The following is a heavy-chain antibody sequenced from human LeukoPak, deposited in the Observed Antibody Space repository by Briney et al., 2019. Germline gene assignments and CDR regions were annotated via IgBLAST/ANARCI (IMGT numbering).Heavy chain of an antibody. D-gene: IGHD3-10*01. CDR3: ARSFYYGSGAHGMDV. Sequence: GWALRLSCAASGFGFSNDYMHWVRQVPGKGLVWVSRINGDRSGADYADSVRGRFTISRDNAKNTLYLQMNSLRADDTAVYYCARSFYYGSGAHGMDVWGQGTTVTVSS. J-gene: IGHJ6*02. CDR1: GFGFSNDY. CDR2: INGDRSGA. V-gene: IGHV3-74*01.